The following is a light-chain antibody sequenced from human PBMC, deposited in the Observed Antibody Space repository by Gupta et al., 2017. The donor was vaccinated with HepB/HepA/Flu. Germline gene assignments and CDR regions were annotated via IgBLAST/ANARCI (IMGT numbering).Light chain of an antibody. CDR3: CSYAGTYTLWV. CDR2: DVT. CDR1: NSDVGSYNS. V-gene: IGLV2-11*01. Sequence: QSALTQPRSVSGSPGQSVTISCTGTNSDVGSYNSVSWYQQLPGKAPKLMIYDVTERPSGVPDRFSGSKSDNTASLTISGLQVEDEADYYCCSYAGTYTLWVFGGGTTLTVL. J-gene: IGLJ3*02.